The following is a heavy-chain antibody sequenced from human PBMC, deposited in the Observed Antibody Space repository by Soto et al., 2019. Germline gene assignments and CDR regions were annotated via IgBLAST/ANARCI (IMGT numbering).Heavy chain of an antibody. V-gene: IGHV4-30-2*01. CDR2: IYHSGST. CDR3: ARGMTTVTTPDY. CDR1: GGSISSGGYS. Sequence: QLQLQESGSGLVKPSQTLSLTCAVSGGSISSGGYSWSWIRQPPGKGLEWIGYIYHSGSTYYNPSLKSRIPISIDRSKNQLSLKMSSVTAADTAVYYCARGMTTVTTPDYWGQGTLVTVSS. J-gene: IGHJ4*02. D-gene: IGHD4-4*01.